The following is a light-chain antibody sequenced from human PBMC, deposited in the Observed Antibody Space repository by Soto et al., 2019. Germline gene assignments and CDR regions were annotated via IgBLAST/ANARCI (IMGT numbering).Light chain of an antibody. CDR3: QEDNCATFT. CDR2: AAS. CDR1: QGISNY. Sequence: DIQMTQSPSSLSASVGDRVTITCRASQGISNYFAWYQQKPGQVPQLLIYAASTLQSGVPSRFSGSGSGTDSTFTISSLQPEDVATYDCQEDNCATFTFGTGTNVDIK. J-gene: IGKJ3*01. V-gene: IGKV1-27*01.